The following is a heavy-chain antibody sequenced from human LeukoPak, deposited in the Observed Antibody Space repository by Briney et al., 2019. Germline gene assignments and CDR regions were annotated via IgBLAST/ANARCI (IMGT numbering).Heavy chain of an antibody. CDR2: ISSSSRTI. V-gene: IGHV3-48*02. J-gene: IGHJ3*02. CDR1: GFTFSTYS. D-gene: IGHD3-22*01. CDR3: ARDYYDSSGYFYPNAFDI. Sequence: TGGSLRLSCAASGFTFSTYSMNWVRQAPGEGLKWISYISSSSRTIYYADSVKGRFTISSDNAKNSLYLQMNSLRDEDTAVYYCARDYYDSSGYFYPNAFDIWGQGTMVTVSS.